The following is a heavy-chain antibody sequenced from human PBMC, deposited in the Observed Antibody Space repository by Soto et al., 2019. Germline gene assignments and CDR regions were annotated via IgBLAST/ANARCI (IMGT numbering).Heavy chain of an antibody. J-gene: IGHJ5*02. CDR1: GGSISSSNW. D-gene: IGHD3-22*01. CDR2: IYHSGST. Sequence: ASETLSLTCAVSGGSISSSNWWSWVRQPPGKGLEWIGEIYHSGSTNYNLSLKSRVTISVDKSKNQFSLKLSSVTAADTAVYYCARDESTYYYDSSGYSSNWFDPWGQGTLVTVSS. V-gene: IGHV4-4*02. CDR3: ARDESTYYYDSSGYSSNWFDP.